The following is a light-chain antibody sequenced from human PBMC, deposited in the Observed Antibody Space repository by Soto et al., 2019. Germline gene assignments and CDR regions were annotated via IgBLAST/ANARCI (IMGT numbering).Light chain of an antibody. V-gene: IGKV3-20*01. CDR3: QKYDRSSYT. CDR2: GAS. J-gene: IGKJ2*01. CDR1: QSVSSIY. Sequence: EIVLTQSPGTLSLSPGERATLSCRASQSVSSIYLAWYQQKPGQPPRLLIYGASSRATGIPDRFSGSGSGTDFTITISRLEPEDFAVYYCQKYDRSSYTFGQGTKLEIK.